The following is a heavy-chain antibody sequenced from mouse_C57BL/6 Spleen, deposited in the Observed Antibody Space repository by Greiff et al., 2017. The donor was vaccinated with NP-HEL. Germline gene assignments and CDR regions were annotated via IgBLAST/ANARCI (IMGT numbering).Heavy chain of an antibody. CDR3: ASYWYFDV. CDR2: ISDGGSYT. J-gene: IGHJ1*03. Sequence: EVMLVESGGGLVKPGGSLKLSCAASGFTFSSYAMSWVRQTPEKRLEWVATISDGGSYTYYPDNVKGRFTISRDNAKNNLYLQMSHLKSEDTAMYYCASYWYFDVWGTGTTVTVSS. V-gene: IGHV5-4*03. CDR1: GFTFSSYA.